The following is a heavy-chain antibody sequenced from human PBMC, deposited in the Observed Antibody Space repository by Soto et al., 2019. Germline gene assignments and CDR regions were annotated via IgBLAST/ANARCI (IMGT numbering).Heavy chain of an antibody. J-gene: IGHJ6*02. CDR3: ASLGRHG. D-gene: IGHD3-16*01. V-gene: IGHV3-9*01. CDR2: ISWNSGSI. Sequence: PGGSLRLSCAASGFTFDDYAMHWVRQAPGKGLEWVSGISWNSGSIGYADSVKGRFTISRDNAKNSLYLQMNSLRAEDTAVYYCASLGRHGWGQGTTVTVSS. CDR1: GFTFDDYA.